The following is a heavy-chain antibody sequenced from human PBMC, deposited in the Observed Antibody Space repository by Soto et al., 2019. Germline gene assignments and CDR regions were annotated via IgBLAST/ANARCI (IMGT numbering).Heavy chain of an antibody. D-gene: IGHD6-19*01. V-gene: IGHV1-69*13. Sequence: SVKVSCKASGGTFSSYAISWVRQAPGQGLEWMGGIIPIFGTANYAQKFQGRVTITADESTSTAYMELSSLRSEDTAVYYCASNVFLRSSGWSPTPYYYYGMDVWGQGTTVTVSS. CDR3: ASNVFLRSSGWSPTPYYYYGMDV. J-gene: IGHJ6*02. CDR1: GGTFSSYA. CDR2: IIPIFGTA.